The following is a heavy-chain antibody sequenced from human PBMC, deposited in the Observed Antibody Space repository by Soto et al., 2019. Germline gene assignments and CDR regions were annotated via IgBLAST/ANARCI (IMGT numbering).Heavy chain of an antibody. CDR2: IIPIFGTA. D-gene: IGHD5-18*01. J-gene: IGHJ5*02. CDR1: GGTFSSYA. Sequence: QVQLVQSGAEVKKPGSSVKVSCKASGGTFSSYAISWVRQAPELGLEWMGGIIPIFGTANYAQKFQGRVTITADESTSTAYMELSSLRSEDTAVYYCAREIRPPLGYSYGSQFDPWGPGTLVTVSS. V-gene: IGHV1-69*12. CDR3: AREIRPPLGYSYGSQFDP.